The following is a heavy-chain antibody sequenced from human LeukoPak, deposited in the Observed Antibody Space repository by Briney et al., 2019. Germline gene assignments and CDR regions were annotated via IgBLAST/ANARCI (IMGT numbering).Heavy chain of an antibody. CDR2: ISSSSSYI. D-gene: IGHD3-22*01. CDR3: AREGYYYDSSGYYEMKAVDY. CDR1: GFTFSSYS. V-gene: IGHV3-21*01. J-gene: IGHJ4*02. Sequence: GGSLRPSCAASGFTFSSYSMNWVRQAPGKGLEWVSSISSSSSYIYYADSVKGRFTISRDNAKNSLYLQMNSLRAEDTAVYYCAREGYYYDSSGYYEMKAVDYWGQGTLVTVSS.